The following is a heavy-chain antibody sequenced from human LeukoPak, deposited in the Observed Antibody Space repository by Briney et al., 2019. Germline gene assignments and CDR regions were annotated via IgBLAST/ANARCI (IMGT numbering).Heavy chain of an antibody. CDR2: ISAYNGNT. V-gene: IGHV1-18*04. J-gene: IGHJ4*02. D-gene: IGHD3-3*01. CDR1: GYTFTSYY. Sequence: ASVKVSCKASGYTFTSYYMHWVRQAPGQGLEWMGWISAYNGNTNYAQKLQGRVTMTTDTSTSTAYMELRSLRSDDTAVYYCARCYDFWSGYFFDYWGQGTLVTVSS. CDR3: ARCYDFWSGYFFDY.